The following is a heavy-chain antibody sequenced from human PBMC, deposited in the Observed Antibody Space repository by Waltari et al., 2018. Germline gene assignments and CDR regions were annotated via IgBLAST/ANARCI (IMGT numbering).Heavy chain of an antibody. CDR3: ARGNGDFNFDY. V-gene: IGHV4-34*09. Sequence: QVQLQESGPGLVKPSQTLSLTCTVSGGSFSGYYWSWIRQPPGKGLEWIGEINHSGSTNYNPSLKSRVTISVDTSKNQFSLKLSSVTAADTAVYYCARGNGDFNFDYWGQGTLVTVSS. D-gene: IGHD4-17*01. CDR1: GGSFSGYY. CDR2: INHSGST. J-gene: IGHJ4*02.